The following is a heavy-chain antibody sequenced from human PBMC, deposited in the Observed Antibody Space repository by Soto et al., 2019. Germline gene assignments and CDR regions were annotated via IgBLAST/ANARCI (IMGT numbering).Heavy chain of an antibody. V-gene: IGHV4-61*08. D-gene: IGHD3-22*01. Sequence: SETLSLTCTVSGASIGSGDYYWSWIRQPPGKGLEWIGYIYYSGSTNYNPSLKSRVTISVDTSKNQFSLKLSSVTAADTAVYYCARVGTYYYDSSGYPLDYWGQGTLVTVSS. J-gene: IGHJ4*02. CDR3: ARVGTYYYDSSGYPLDY. CDR2: IYYSGST. CDR1: GASIGSGDYY.